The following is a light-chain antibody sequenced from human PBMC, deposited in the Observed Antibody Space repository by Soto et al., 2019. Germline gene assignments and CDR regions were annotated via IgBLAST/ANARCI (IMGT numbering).Light chain of an antibody. V-gene: IGKV1-5*03. CDR3: QEYNDYPLT. CDR1: QSISSW. J-gene: IGKJ4*01. Sequence: DIQMTQSPSTLSASVGDRVSITCRARQSISSWLAWYQQKPGKAPTLLIVQAYTLNGGVPSRFSGSASGTELTLTIICFQPYEYASYYCQEYNDYPLTFGGGTKVE. CDR2: QAY.